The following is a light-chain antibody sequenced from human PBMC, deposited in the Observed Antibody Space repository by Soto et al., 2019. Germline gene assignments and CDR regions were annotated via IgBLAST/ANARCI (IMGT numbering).Light chain of an antibody. Sequence: DIQMTQSPSILSASVGDRVTITCRASQSISSWLAWYQQKPGKATNLMIHKASHLETGVPSRFSGSGSGTDFTLTISSLQPGDFATYYCLQHNSYPRVTFGQGTRLEIK. CDR1: QSISSW. CDR3: LQHNSYPRVT. CDR2: KAS. J-gene: IGKJ5*01. V-gene: IGKV1-5*03.